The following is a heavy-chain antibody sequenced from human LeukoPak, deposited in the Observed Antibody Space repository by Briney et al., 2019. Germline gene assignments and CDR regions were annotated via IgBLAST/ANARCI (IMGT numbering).Heavy chain of an antibody. Sequence: PGGSLRLSCAASGFTFSDYYMSWIRQAPGKGLEWVSYISSSGSTIYYADSVKGRFTISRDNAKNSLYLQMNSLRAEDTAVYYCARELLSGSSSWYSFRAFDIWGQGTRVTVSS. CDR2: ISSSGSTI. J-gene: IGHJ3*02. D-gene: IGHD6-13*01. V-gene: IGHV3-11*01. CDR3: ARELLSGSSSWYSFRAFDI. CDR1: GFTFSDYY.